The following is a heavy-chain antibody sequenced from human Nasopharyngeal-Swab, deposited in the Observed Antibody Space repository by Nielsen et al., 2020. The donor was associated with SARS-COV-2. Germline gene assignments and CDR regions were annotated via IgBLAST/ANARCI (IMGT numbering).Heavy chain of an antibody. Sequence: GESLKISCAASGFTFSDYYMSWIRQAPGKGLEWVSYISSSSSYTNYADSVKGRFTISRDNAKDSLYLQMNSLRAEDTAVYYCARATTVVTPYFDYWGQGTLVTVSS. CDR3: ARATTVVTPYFDY. CDR2: ISSSSSYT. J-gene: IGHJ4*02. CDR1: GFTFSDYY. V-gene: IGHV3-11*06. D-gene: IGHD4-23*01.